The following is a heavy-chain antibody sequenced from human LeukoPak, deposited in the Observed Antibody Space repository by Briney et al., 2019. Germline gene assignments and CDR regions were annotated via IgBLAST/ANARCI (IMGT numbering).Heavy chain of an antibody. D-gene: IGHD6-6*01. Sequence: ASVKVSCKASGYTFTGYYMHWVRQAPGQGLEWMGWINTNTGNPTYAQGFTGRFVFSLDTSVSTAYLQISSLKAEDAAVYYCARDPSIAARPGDYWGQGTLVTVSS. CDR1: GYTFTGYY. CDR2: INTNTGNP. CDR3: ARDPSIAARPGDY. V-gene: IGHV7-4-1*02. J-gene: IGHJ4*02.